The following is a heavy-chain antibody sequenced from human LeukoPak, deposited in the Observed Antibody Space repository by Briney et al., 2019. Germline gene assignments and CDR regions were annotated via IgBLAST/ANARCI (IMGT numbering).Heavy chain of an antibody. CDR2: IYYSGTT. CDR1: GGSISSSSYY. J-gene: IGHJ4*02. CDR3: ARLTSQPAYSDF. D-gene: IGHD1-14*01. Sequence: SETLSLTCTVSGGSISSSSYYWGWIRQPPGRGLEWIGSIYYSGTTYYNPSPKSRVTISRDTSKNQFSLKLSSITDADTAVYYCARLTSQPAYSDFWGQGTLVTVSS. V-gene: IGHV4-39*01.